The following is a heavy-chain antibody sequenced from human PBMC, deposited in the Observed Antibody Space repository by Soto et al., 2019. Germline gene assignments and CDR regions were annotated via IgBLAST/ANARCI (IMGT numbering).Heavy chain of an antibody. Sequence: ASVKVSCRASGGNFSSYTISWVRQAPGQGLEWMGRIIPILGIANYAQKFQGRVTITADKSTSTAYMELSSLRSEDTAVYYCAREAERVFGVVIAVGFDYWGQGTLVTVSS. V-gene: IGHV1-69*04. D-gene: IGHD3-3*01. CDR1: GGNFSSYT. J-gene: IGHJ4*02. CDR3: AREAERVFGVVIAVGFDY. CDR2: IIPILGIA.